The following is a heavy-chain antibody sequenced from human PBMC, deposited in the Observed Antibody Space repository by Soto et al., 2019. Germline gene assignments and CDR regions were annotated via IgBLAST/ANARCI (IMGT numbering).Heavy chain of an antibody. D-gene: IGHD1-26*01. CDR3: GRLPDREAKVGCSVP. CDR2: ISSSSSTI. J-gene: IGHJ5*02. V-gene: IGHV3-48*01. Sequence: GGSLRLSCAASGFTFSSYSMNWVRQAPGKGLEWVSYISSSSSTIYYADSVKGRFTISRDNARNSLYLQMNSLRAEDTAVYYCGRLPDREAKVGCSVPGGEGPRVTV. CDR1: GFTFSSYS.